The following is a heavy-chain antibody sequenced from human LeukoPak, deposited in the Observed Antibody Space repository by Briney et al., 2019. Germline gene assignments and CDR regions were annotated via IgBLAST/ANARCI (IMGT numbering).Heavy chain of an antibody. CDR2: IWYDGSNK. Sequence: GGSLRLSCAASGFTFSSYGMHWVRQAPGKGLEWVAVIWYDGSNKYYADSVKGRFTISRDNSKNTLYLQMNSLRAEDTAVYYCARDLGGLYGSGSHFDYWGQGTLVTVSS. D-gene: IGHD3-10*01. CDR3: ARDLGGLYGSGSHFDY. V-gene: IGHV3-33*01. CDR1: GFTFSSYG. J-gene: IGHJ4*02.